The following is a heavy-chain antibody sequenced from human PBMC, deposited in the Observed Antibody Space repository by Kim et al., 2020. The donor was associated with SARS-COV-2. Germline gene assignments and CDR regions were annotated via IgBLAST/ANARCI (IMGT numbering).Heavy chain of an antibody. J-gene: IGHJ4*02. CDR3: ARVDSSGWPLLID. D-gene: IGHD6-19*01. CDR1: GGSISSSSYY. CDR2: IYYSGST. V-gene: IGHV4-39*07. Sequence: SETLSLTCTVSGGSISSSSYYWGWIRQPPGKGLEWIGSIYYSGSTYYNPSLKSRVTISVDTSKNQFSLKLSSVTAADTAVYYCARVDSSGWPLLIDWGQGNLVTVSS.